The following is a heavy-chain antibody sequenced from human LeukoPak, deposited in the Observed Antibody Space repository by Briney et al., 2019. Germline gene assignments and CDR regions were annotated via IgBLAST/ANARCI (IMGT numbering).Heavy chain of an antibody. V-gene: IGHV1-3*01. CDR1: GGTFSSYA. J-gene: IGHJ4*02. CDR2: INAGNGNT. CDR3: AREGVTMVRGVISLDY. Sequence: ASVKVSCKASGGTFSSYAISWVRQAPGQRLEWMGWINAGNGNTKYSQKFQGRVTITRDTSASTAYMELSSLRSEDTAVYYCAREGVTMVRGVISLDYWGQGTLVTVSS. D-gene: IGHD3-10*01.